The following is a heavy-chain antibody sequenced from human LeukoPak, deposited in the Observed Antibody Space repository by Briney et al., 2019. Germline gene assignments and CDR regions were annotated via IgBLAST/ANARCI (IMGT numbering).Heavy chain of an antibody. CDR3: ARISRPLAVDY. CDR1: GFLLTTSGMR. J-gene: IGHJ4*02. Sequence: KESGPALVNPTQTLTLTCTFSGFLLTTSGMRVSWIRQPPGKALEWLARIGWDNDKFYSASLKARLSISKDTSKKQVVLTRTNMDPVDTATYYCARISRPLAVDYWGQGTLVTVSS. CDR2: IGWDNDK. V-gene: IGHV2-70*04.